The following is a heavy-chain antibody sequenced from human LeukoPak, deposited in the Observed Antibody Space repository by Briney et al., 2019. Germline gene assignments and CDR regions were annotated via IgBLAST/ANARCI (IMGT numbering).Heavy chain of an antibody. Sequence: MGIINPSGGSTSYAQKFQGRVTMTRDTSTSTVYMELSSLRSEDTAVYYCARGISYYYGMDVWGQXTT. J-gene: IGHJ6*02. CDR2: INPSGGST. V-gene: IGHV1-46*01. D-gene: IGHD3-3*02. CDR3: ARGISYYYGMDV.